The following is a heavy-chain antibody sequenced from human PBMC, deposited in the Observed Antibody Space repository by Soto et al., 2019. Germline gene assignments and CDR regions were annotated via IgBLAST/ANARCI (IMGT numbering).Heavy chain of an antibody. V-gene: IGHV3-23*01. Sequence: EVQLLESGGGLVQPGGSLRLSCAASEFTFSTYAMNWVRQAPGNGLEWVSAISGSGGSIHYADSVKGRFTISRDNFKNTLYLQMNSLRDEDTAVYHCVKGYWKGDVWGQGTTVTVSS. CDR2: ISGSGGSI. J-gene: IGHJ6*02. D-gene: IGHD1-1*01. CDR1: EFTFSTYA. CDR3: VKGYWKGDV.